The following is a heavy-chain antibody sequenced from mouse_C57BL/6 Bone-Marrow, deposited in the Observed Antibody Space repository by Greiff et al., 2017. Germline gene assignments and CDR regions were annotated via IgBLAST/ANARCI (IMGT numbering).Heavy chain of an antibody. CDR1: GYAFSSYW. V-gene: IGHV1-80*01. CDR2: IYPEDGDT. CDR3: ARGAY. J-gene: IGHJ3*01. Sequence: QVHVKQSGAELVKPGASVKISCKASGYAFSSYWMNWVKQRPGKSLEWIGQIYPEDGDTNYNGKFKGKATLTADKSSSTAYMQLSSLTSDDSAVYFCARGAYWGQGTLVTVSA.